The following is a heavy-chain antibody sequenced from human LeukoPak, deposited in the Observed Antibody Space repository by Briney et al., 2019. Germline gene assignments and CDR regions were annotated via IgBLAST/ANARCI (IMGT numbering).Heavy chain of an antibody. CDR3: ARTRRRLDY. V-gene: IGHV3-7*05. CDR1: GFTFSSYW. J-gene: IGHJ4*02. CDR2: IKEDGSEK. D-gene: IGHD6-6*01. Sequence: GGSRRLACVASGFTFSSYWMTWVRQAPGKGLEWVAYIKEDGSEKSYVASVKGRITISRDNAKNSLYLQTNSLRAEDTAVYYCARTRRRLDYWGQGSLVTVSS.